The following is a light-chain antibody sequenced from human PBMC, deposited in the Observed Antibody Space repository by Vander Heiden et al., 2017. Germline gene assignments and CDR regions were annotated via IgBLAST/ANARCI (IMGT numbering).Light chain of an antibody. CDR2: QES. V-gene: IGLV3-1*01. CDR1: NLGAKY. J-gene: IGLJ2*01. Sequence: SSALTQPPSVSVSPGQPASITCSGDNLGAKYACWYQQKPAQSLVLVIYQESKRTAGIPERFAGYNSGNTATLTISGTQARDEDDYYWQAGDSSTVVFGGGTKRTVL. CDR3: QAGDSSTVV.